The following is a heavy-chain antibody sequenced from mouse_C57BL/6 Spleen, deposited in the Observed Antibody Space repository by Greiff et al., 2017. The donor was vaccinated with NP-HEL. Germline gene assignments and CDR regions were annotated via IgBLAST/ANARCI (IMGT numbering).Heavy chain of an antibody. CDR2: INPNNGGT. CDR3: ARLRGYYYGWDY. D-gene: IGHD1-1*01. V-gene: IGHV1-26*01. CDR1: GYTFTDYY. J-gene: IGHJ2*01. Sequence: EVQLQQSGPELVKPGASVKISCKASGYTFTDYYMNWVKQSHGKSLEWIGDINPNNGGTSYNQKFKGKATLTVDKSSSTAYMELRSLTSEDSAVYYCARLRGYYYGWDYWGQGTTLTVSS.